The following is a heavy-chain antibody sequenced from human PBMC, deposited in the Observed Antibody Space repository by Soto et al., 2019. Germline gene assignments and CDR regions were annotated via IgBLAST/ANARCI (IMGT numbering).Heavy chain of an antibody. CDR2: IYWDDDK. Sequence: QITLKESGPTVVKPTQTLTLTCSLSGFSITTNEVSVGWIRQPPGKALEWLALIYWDDDKRYSPSLKDRLTITKDPSKNQVVLTMTNMDPGDTATYYCAHRDGARFYFDYWGQGTLVTVTS. J-gene: IGHJ4*02. CDR3: AHRDGARFYFDY. V-gene: IGHV2-5*02. CDR1: GFSITTNEVS.